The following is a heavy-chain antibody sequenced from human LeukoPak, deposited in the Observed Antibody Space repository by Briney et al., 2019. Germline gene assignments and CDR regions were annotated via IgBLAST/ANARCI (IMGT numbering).Heavy chain of an antibody. Sequence: PSETLSLTCTVSGGSISSSSYYRGWIRQPPGKGLEWIGGIYYSGSTYYNPSLKSRVTISVDTSKNQFSLKLSSVTAADTAVYYCARHADTAMAIDYWGQGTLVTVSS. D-gene: IGHD5-18*01. V-gene: IGHV4-39*01. CDR2: IYYSGST. CDR1: GGSISSSSYY. J-gene: IGHJ4*02. CDR3: ARHADTAMAIDY.